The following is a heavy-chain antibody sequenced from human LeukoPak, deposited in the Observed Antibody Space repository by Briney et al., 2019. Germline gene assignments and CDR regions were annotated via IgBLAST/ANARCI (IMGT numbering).Heavy chain of an antibody. Sequence: GGSLGLSCAASGFTFSNFAMSWVRQAPGKGLEWVSGISGSGATTYYVDSVKGRFTISRDNSKNTVYLQMNSLRAEDTAVYYCAKSSCNSSPNWFDPWGQGTLVTVSS. D-gene: IGHD6-13*01. CDR1: GFTFSNFA. V-gene: IGHV3-23*01. J-gene: IGHJ5*02. CDR3: AKSSCNSSPNWFDP. CDR2: ISGSGATT.